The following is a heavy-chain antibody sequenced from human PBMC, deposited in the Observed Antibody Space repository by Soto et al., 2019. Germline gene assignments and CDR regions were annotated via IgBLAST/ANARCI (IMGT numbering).Heavy chain of an antibody. J-gene: IGHJ5*02. CDR1: GGSISSYY. Sequence: PSETLSLTCTVSGGSISSYYWSWIRQPPGKGLEWIGYIYYSGSTNYNPSLKSRVTISVDTSKNQFSLKLSSVTAADTAVYYCARASGYCTNGVCYQSWFDPWGQGTLVTVSS. CDR2: IYYSGST. V-gene: IGHV4-59*12. CDR3: ARASGYCTNGVCYQSWFDP. D-gene: IGHD2-8*01.